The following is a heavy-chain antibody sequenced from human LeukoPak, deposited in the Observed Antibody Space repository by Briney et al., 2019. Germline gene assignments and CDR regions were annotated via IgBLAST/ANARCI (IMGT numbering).Heavy chain of an antibody. Sequence: PGGSLRLSCTASGFTFSSFEMNWVRQAPGKGLEWVSYINFGGNTMYYTDSVKGRFTISRDNAKNSLYLQMNSLRAEDTAVYYCARDGRSSSSLNLWGRGTLVTVSS. J-gene: IGHJ5*02. CDR1: GFTFSSFE. CDR2: INFGGNTM. CDR3: ARDGRSSSSLNL. V-gene: IGHV3-48*03. D-gene: IGHD6-6*01.